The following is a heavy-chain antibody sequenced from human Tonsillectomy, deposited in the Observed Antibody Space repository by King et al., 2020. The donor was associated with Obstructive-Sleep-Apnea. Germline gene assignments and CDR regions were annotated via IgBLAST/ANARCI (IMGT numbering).Heavy chain of an antibody. D-gene: IGHD5-18*01. J-gene: IGHJ4*02. V-gene: IGHV3-73*01. CDR2: IRSKTNSYAT. Sequence: VQLVESGGGLVQPGGSLKLSCAASGFTFSGSAMHWVRQASGKGLEWVGRIRSKTNSYATAYVASVKGRFTISKDDLKNTAYLQMNSLKIEDTAVYYCATNAVDIAMVTDYFDYWGQGTLVTVSS. CDR1: GFTFSGSA. CDR3: ATNAVDIAMVTDYFDY.